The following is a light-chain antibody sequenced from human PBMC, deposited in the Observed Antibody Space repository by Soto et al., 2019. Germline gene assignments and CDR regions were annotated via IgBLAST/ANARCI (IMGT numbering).Light chain of an antibody. Sequence: DIHMTQSPSTLSASVGDRATITCRASQSISIWLAWYQQKPGKAPNLLIYKTSSLDTGVPSRFSGSGSGTEFTLTISSMQPDDFATYYCQHWHDYAWTFGQGTKVEVK. J-gene: IGKJ1*01. CDR1: QSISIW. CDR3: QHWHDYAWT. CDR2: KTS. V-gene: IGKV1-5*03.